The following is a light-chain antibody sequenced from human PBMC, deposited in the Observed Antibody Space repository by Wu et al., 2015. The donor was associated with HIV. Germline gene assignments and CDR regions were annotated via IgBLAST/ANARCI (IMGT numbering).Light chain of an antibody. J-gene: IGKJ4*01. CDR1: QSIDSD. V-gene: IGKV3-11*01. Sequence: EIVLTQSPATLSLSPGRRATLSCRASQSIDSDLGWYQQRPGQAPRLLIYDASNRATGIPARFSGSGSGTEFTLTISSLEPEDFAVYYCQQYDIPRLTFGGGTKVEIK. CDR2: DAS. CDR3: QQYDIPRLT.